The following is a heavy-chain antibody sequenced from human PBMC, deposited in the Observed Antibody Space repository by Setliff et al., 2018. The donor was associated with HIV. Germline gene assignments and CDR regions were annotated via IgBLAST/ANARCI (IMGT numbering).Heavy chain of an antibody. D-gene: IGHD3-3*01. J-gene: IGHJ4*02. CDR1: GASIGNSGPGFY. Sequence: TLSLTCTVSGASIGNSGPGFYWGWVRQPPGGGLEWIGSVYYSGTTYYNPSLRSRVTMSVDTSKNQLSLRLTSMTAADTAVYYCARTQPDTIFGVVVFDSWGQGTMVTVSS. CDR2: VYYSGTT. CDR3: ARTQPDTIFGVVVFDS. V-gene: IGHV4-39*01.